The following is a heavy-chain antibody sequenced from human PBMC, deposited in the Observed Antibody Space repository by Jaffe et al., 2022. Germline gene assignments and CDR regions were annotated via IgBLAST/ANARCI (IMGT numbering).Heavy chain of an antibody. CDR2: ISGSGGST. J-gene: IGHJ4*02. V-gene: IGHV3-23*01. D-gene: IGHD6-19*01. CDR3: AKDLGEYSSGWYHYFDY. CDR1: GFTFSSYA. Sequence: EVQLLESGGGLVQPGGSLRLSCAASGFTFSSYAMSWVRQAPGKGLEWVSAISGSGGSTYYADSVKGRFTISRDNSKNTLYLQMNSLRAEDTAVYYCAKDLGEYSSGWYHYFDYWGQGTLVTVSS.